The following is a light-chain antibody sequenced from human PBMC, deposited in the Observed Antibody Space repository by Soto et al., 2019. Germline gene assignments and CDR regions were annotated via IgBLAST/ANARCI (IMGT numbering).Light chain of an antibody. CDR2: GAS. V-gene: IGKV3-15*01. J-gene: IGKJ5*01. Sequence: EIEMTQSPATLSLAPVEIVTLSCRASESVSTNLAWYQQKAGQAPRLLIYGASTRATGIPARFSGSGSGTDFTLTISSLEPEDFAVYYCQQRSSLITFGQGTRREIK. CDR3: QQRSSLIT. CDR1: ESVSTN.